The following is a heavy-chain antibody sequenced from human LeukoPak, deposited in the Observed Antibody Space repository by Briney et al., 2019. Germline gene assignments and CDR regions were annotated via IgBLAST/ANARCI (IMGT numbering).Heavy chain of an antibody. CDR3: ARPIDGSFDY. J-gene: IGHJ4*02. V-gene: IGHV3-74*01. CDR1: GFTVSSKY. CDR2: INSDGSST. D-gene: IGHD1-26*01. Sequence: GGSLRLSCAASGFTVSSKYMTWVRQAPGKGLVWVSRINSDGSSTIYADSVKGRFTISRDNAKNTLYLQMNSLRAEDTAVYYCARPIDGSFDYWGQGTLVTVSS.